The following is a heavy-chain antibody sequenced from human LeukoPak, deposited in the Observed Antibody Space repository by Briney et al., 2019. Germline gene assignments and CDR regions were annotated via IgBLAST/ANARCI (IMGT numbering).Heavy chain of an antibody. CDR2: ISSSSGYT. CDR1: GLTFSDYY. CDR3: ASHGGYDYFDY. J-gene: IGHJ4*02. D-gene: IGHD5-12*01. V-gene: IGHV3-11*06. Sequence: GGSLRLSCAASGLTFSDYYMSWIRQAPGKGLEWVSYISSSSGYTKYADSVKGRFTISRDNAKNSLYLQMNSLRAEDTAVYYCASHGGYDYFDYWGQGTLVTVSS.